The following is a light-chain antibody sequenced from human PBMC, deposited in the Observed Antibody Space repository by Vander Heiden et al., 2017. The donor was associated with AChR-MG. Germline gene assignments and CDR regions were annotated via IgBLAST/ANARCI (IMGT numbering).Light chain of an antibody. V-gene: IGLV2-14*03. CDR3: NSYAGGKSPSVV. Sequence: LGQSITISCPGGTSDVHAFKSVSWYQQPPGHAPPLVTYKITDSPSGVSNRFPGSQYGNTASPTIPGVLPEDEADYHCNSYAGGKSPSVVFGRGTKLTVV. J-gene: IGLJ2*01. CDR2: KIT. CDR1: TSDVHAFKS.